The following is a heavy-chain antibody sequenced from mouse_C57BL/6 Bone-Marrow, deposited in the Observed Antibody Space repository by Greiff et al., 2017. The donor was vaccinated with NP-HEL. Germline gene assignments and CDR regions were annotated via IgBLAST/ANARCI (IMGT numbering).Heavy chain of an antibody. CDR2: FHPYNDDT. D-gene: IGHD2-1*01. V-gene: IGHV1-47*01. CDR3: ARNGGNFPGFAY. CDR1: GYTFTTYP. J-gene: IGHJ3*01. Sequence: VKVVESGAELVKPGASVKMSCKASGYTFTTYPIEWMKQNHGKSLEWIGNFHPYNDDTKYNEKFKGKATLTVEKSSSTVYLELSRLTSDDSAVYYCARNGGNFPGFAYWGQGTLVTVSA.